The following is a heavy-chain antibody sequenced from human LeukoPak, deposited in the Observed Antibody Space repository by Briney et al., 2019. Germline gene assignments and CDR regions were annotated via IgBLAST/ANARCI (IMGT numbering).Heavy chain of an antibody. J-gene: IGHJ4*02. V-gene: IGHV3-23*01. CDR3: ARGSTYYDSSGQVPFDY. CDR2: ISGSGAST. Sequence: GSLRLSCAASRSTFANYAMGWVRQAPGKGLEWVAVISGSGASTDYADSVKGRFTISRDKSKNTVYLQMNSLRAEDTAVYYCARGSTYYDSSGQVPFDYWGQGTLVTVSS. D-gene: IGHD3-22*01. CDR1: RSTFANYA.